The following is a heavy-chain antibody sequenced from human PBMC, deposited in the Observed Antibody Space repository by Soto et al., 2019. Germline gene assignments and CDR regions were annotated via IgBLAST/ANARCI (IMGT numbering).Heavy chain of an antibody. Sequence: GASVKVSCKASGYTFTSYYMHWVRQAPGQGLEWMGIINPSGGSTSYAQKFQGRVTMTRDTSTSTGYMELSSLRSEDTAVYYCARDLYSSSWGYYYYYYGMDVWGQGTTVTVSS. J-gene: IGHJ6*02. CDR1: GYTFTSYY. CDR3: ARDLYSSSWGYYYYYYGMDV. D-gene: IGHD6-13*01. V-gene: IGHV1-46*01. CDR2: INPSGGST.